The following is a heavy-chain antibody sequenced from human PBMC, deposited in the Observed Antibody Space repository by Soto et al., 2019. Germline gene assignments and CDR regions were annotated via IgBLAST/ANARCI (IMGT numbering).Heavy chain of an antibody. V-gene: IGHV5-10-1*01. Sequence: GESLKISCKGSGYSFTSYWISWVRQMPGKGLEWMGRIDPSDSYTNYSPSFQGHVTISADKSISTAYLQWSSLKASDTAMYYCARHLPAEGDILTGYYYWGQGTLVTVSS. D-gene: IGHD3-9*01. CDR1: GYSFTSYW. CDR2: IDPSDSYT. CDR3: ARHLPAEGDILTGYYY. J-gene: IGHJ4*02.